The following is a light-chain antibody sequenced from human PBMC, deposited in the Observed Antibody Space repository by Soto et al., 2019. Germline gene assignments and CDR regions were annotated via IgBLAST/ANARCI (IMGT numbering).Light chain of an antibody. J-gene: IGKJ5*01. V-gene: IGKV3-20*01. Sequence: EILCTQHPGTLSLSPGERATLSCRASQSVSSSYLAWYQQKPGQAPRLLIYGASSRATGIPDRFSGSGSGTDFTLTISSLEPEDFAVYYCQQRASWPPITFGQGTRLEIK. CDR2: GAS. CDR3: QQRASWPPIT. CDR1: QSVSSSY.